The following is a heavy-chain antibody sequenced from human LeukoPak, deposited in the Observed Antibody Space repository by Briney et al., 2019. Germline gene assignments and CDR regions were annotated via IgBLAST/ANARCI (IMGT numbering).Heavy chain of an antibody. V-gene: IGHV4-59*11. CDR1: GGSLISHY. D-gene: IGHD1-26*01. CDR2: IYDFGST. J-gene: IGHJ4*02. Sequence: SETLSLTCTGSGGSLISHYWSWIRQTPGKGLEWIGYIYDFGSTDYNPSLKSRITMSVDTSKNQFSLKLNSVTAADTAIYYCAGAVGALLTWAFWGQGTLVTVSS. CDR3: AGAVGALLTWAF.